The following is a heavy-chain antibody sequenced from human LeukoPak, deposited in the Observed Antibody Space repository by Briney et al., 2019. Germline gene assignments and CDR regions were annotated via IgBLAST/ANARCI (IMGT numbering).Heavy chain of an antibody. V-gene: IGHV1-69*01. D-gene: IGHD4-23*01. J-gene: IGHJ4*02. Sequence: SVKVSCKAPGGTFSRYAISWVRQAPGQGLEWVGEIIPLFDTINYAQNFQGRVTITADEFTSTAYMELSSLRSDDTAVYYCARDRPGNSLEYWGQGTLVTVSS. CDR3: ARDRPGNSLEY. CDR1: GGTFSRYA. CDR2: IIPLFDTI.